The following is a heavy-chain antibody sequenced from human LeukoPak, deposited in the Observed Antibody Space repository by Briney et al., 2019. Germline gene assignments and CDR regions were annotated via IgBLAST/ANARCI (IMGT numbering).Heavy chain of an antibody. Sequence: SGGSLRLSCAASGFTFSSYGMHWVRQAPGKGLEWVAFIRYDGSNKYYADSVKGRFTISRDNSKNTLYLQMNSLRAEDTAVYYCAREPDDYVWGSYRAWGQGTLVTVSS. D-gene: IGHD3-16*02. V-gene: IGHV3-30*02. J-gene: IGHJ5*02. CDR2: IRYDGSNK. CDR3: AREPDDYVWGSYRA. CDR1: GFTFSSYG.